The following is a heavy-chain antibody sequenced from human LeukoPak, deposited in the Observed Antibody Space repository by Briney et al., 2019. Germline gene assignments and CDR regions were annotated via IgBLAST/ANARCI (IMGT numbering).Heavy chain of an antibody. V-gene: IGHV1-18*01. J-gene: IGHJ4*02. CDR3: ARSGYSSGWYLGDY. CDR1: GGTFSSYA. CDR2: ISAYNGNT. D-gene: IGHD6-19*01. Sequence: GASVKVSCKASGGTFSSYAISWVRQAPGQGLEWMGWISAYNGNTNYAQKLQGRVTMTTDTSTSTAYMELRSLRSDDTAVYYCARSGYSSGWYLGDYWGQGTLVTVSS.